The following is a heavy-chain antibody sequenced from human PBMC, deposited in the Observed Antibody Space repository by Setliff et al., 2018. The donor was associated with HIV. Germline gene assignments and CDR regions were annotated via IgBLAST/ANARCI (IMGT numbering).Heavy chain of an antibody. D-gene: IGHD3-22*01. CDR3: ARVKYDSSGYLSYMDV. V-gene: IGHV3-20*04. J-gene: IGHJ6*03. CDR2: INGNGGST. Sequence: PGGSLRLSCAASGFTFEDYGMSWVRQVPGKGLESVSGINGNGGSTGYADSVKGRLTISRDNAKKSLYLQMNSLRVEDTALYYCARVKYDSSGYLSYMDVWGKGTTVTVSS. CDR1: GFTFEDYG.